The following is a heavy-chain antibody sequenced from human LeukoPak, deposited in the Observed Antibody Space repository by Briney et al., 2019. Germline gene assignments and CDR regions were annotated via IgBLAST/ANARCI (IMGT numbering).Heavy chain of an antibody. V-gene: IGHV4-39*01. J-gene: IGHJ5*02. D-gene: IGHD5-24*01. CDR3: ARHPFPRGWLQPNWFDP. CDR1: GGSISSSSYY. CDR2: IYYSGST. Sequence: NPSETLSLTCTVSGGSISSSSYYWGWIRQRPGKGLEWIGSIYYSGSTPYNPSLKSRVTISVDTSKNQFSLKLSSVTAADTAVYYCARHPFPRGWLQPNWFDPWGQGTLVTVSS.